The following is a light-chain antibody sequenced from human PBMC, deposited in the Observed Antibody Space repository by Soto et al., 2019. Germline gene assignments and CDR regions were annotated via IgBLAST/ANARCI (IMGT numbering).Light chain of an antibody. CDR3: QQRRTWLIT. V-gene: IGKV3-11*01. CDR2: DAS. CDR1: QSVSSS. Sequence: EIVLTQSPATLSLSPGERATLSCTASQSVSSSLAWYQQKPGQAPRLLIYDASNKATGIPARFSGSGSGTDFTLTISSLEPEDFAVYYRQQRRTWLITFGQGTRLEIK. J-gene: IGKJ5*01.